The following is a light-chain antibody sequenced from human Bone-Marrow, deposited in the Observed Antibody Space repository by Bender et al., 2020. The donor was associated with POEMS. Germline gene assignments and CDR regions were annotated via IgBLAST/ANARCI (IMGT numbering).Light chain of an antibody. CDR1: SSDVGGYDY. CDR3: SSYTSSTSQV. J-gene: IGLJ2*01. Sequence: QSALTQPPSASGSPGQSVTISCTGTSSDVGGYDYVSWYQQYPGTAPRLLIYEVYKRPSGVSNRFSASKSGNTASLIISGLQAEDEAHYYCSSYTSSTSQVFGGGTKVTVL. CDR2: EVY. V-gene: IGLV2-14*01.